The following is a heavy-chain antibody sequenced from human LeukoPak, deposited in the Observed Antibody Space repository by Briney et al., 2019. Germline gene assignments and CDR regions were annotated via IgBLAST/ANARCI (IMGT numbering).Heavy chain of an antibody. CDR3: ARASSSSWYRDY. CDR2: ISAYNGNT. Sequence: ASVKVSCKASGYTFTSYGISWVRQAPGQGLEWMGWISAYNGNTNYAQKFQSRVTMTTDTSTSTAYMELRSLRSDDTAVYYCARASSSSWYRDYWGQGTLVTVSS. D-gene: IGHD6-13*01. CDR1: GYTFTSYG. V-gene: IGHV1-18*01. J-gene: IGHJ4*02.